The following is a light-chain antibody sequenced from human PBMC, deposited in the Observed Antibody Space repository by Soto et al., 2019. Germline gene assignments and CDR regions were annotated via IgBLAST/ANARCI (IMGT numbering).Light chain of an antibody. CDR3: AAWDDSLNGRV. Sequence: QSVLTQPPSASGTPGQRVTISCSGINSNIGSDTVNWYQQVPGPAPKLLIYYDNLRPSAVPDRLSGSKSGTSASLAISGLQSADEADYYCAAWDDSLNGRVFGTGTKVTVL. CDR2: YDN. V-gene: IGLV1-44*01. J-gene: IGLJ1*01. CDR1: NSNIGSDT.